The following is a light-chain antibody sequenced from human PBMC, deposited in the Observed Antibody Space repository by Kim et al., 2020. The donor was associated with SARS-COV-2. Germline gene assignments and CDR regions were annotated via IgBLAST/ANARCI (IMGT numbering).Light chain of an antibody. CDR2: GIS. CDR1: QPVSNK. Sequence: EIVMTQYPATLSVSPGEGATLSCRASQPVSNKLAWYQLKPGQAPRLLIHGISTRATGVPARFSGSGSGTEFTLTISSLQFEDLAVYYWQQYYNWPPVTFGEGTKVDIK. V-gene: IGKV3-15*01. CDR3: QQYYNWPPVT. J-gene: IGKJ4*01.